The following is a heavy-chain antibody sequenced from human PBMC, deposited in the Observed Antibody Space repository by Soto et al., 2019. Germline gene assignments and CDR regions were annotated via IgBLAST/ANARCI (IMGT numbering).Heavy chain of an antibody. CDR3: ASLYSSSSGEWFDP. CDR2: IYYSGST. D-gene: IGHD6-6*01. V-gene: IGHV4-39*01. Sequence: SETLSLTCTVSGGSISSSSYYWGWIRQPPGKGLEWIGSIYYSGSTYYNPSLKSRVTISVDTSKNQFSLKLSSVTAADTAVYYCASLYSSSSGEWFDPWGQGTLVTVSS. J-gene: IGHJ5*02. CDR1: GGSISSSSYY.